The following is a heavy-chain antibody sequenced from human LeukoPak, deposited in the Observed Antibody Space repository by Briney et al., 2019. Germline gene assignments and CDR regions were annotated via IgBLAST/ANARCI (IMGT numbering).Heavy chain of an antibody. CDR1: GFTFSSYE. J-gene: IGHJ6*02. CDR3: AKVIAAAGTGYYYGMDV. CDR2: ISSSGSGSTV. D-gene: IGHD6-13*01. V-gene: IGHV3-48*03. Sequence: GGSLRLSCAASGFTFSSYEMNWVRQAPGKGLEWVSYISSSGSGSTVYNADSVKGRFTTSRDNAKNSLYLQMNSPRAEDTAVYYCAKVIAAAGTGYYYGMDVWGQGTTVTVSS.